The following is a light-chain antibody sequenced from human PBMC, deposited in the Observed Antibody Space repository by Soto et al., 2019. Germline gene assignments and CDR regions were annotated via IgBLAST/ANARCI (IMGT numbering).Light chain of an antibody. V-gene: IGKV1-5*01. CDR3: QQYRT. Sequence: IQMTQSPSTLSASAGDRVTITCRASQSISSWLAWYQQKPGKAPKLLIYDASSLESGVPSRFSGSGSGTEFTLTISSLQPDDFATYYCQQYRTFGQGTKVDIK. J-gene: IGKJ1*01. CDR1: QSISSW. CDR2: DAS.